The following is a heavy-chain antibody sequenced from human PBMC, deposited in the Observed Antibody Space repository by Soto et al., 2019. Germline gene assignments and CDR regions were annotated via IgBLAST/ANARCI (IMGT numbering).Heavy chain of an antibody. CDR1: GGSISSGDYY. CDR2: IYYSGST. J-gene: IGHJ4*02. CDR3: ARASQSSDYYDSSGYDY. Sequence: PSETLSLTCTVSGGSISSGDYYWSWIRQPPGKGLEWIGYIYYSGSTYYNPSLKSRVTISVDTSKNQFSLKLSSVTAADTAVYYCARASQSSDYYDSSGYDYWGQGTLVTVSS. V-gene: IGHV4-30-4*01. D-gene: IGHD3-22*01.